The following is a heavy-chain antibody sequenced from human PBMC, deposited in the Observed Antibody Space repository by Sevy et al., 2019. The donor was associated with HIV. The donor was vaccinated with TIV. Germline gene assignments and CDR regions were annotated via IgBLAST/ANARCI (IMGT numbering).Heavy chain of an antibody. D-gene: IGHD3-22*01. J-gene: IGHJ3*02. CDR1: GFSVSNSY. CDR2: IYSGDST. CDR3: ARLSVYYYDSSGYYTTGHAFDI. V-gene: IGHV3-53*01. Sequence: GGSLRLSCAASGFSVSNSYMSWVRQAPGKGLQWVSVIYSGDSTYYTDSVKGRFTISRNNSKNTLYLQMKSLRAEDTAVYYCARLSVYYYDSSGYYTTGHAFDIWGQGTMVTVSS.